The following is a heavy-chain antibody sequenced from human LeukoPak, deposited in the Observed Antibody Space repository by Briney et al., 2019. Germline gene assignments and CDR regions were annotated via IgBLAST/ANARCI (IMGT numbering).Heavy chain of an antibody. CDR2: ISSSRSHT. V-gene: IGHV3-11*06. Sequence: GRSLRLSCAASGFTSSEDYMSCVRQAPGKGLGWVSYISSSRSHTNYAASVKGRFTISSNTAKNSLHLQMNSLRAEATAVYYCASSSNRVTDAFDIWGQGTMVTVSS. D-gene: IGHD2-21*02. CDR1: GFTSSEDY. J-gene: IGHJ3*02. CDR3: ASSSNRVTDAFDI.